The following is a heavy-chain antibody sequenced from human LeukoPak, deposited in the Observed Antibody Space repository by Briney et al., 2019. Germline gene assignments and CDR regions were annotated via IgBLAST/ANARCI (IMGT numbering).Heavy chain of an antibody. Sequence: PGASLRLSCAASGFTFSNYAMSWVRQAPGKGLEWVSAIVGSGGSTYYADSVKGRFTISRDNAKNSLYLQMNSLRAEDTAVYYCASSIGDYGDDIRAFDIWGQGTMVTVSS. D-gene: IGHD4-17*01. CDR1: GFTFSNYA. J-gene: IGHJ3*02. V-gene: IGHV3-23*01. CDR2: IVGSGGST. CDR3: ASSIGDYGDDIRAFDI.